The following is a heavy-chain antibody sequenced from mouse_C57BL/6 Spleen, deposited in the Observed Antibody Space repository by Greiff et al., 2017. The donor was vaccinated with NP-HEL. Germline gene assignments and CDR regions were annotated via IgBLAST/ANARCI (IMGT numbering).Heavy chain of an antibody. J-gene: IGHJ4*01. CDR1: GYTFTSYW. V-gene: IGHV1-50*01. CDR2: IDPSDSYT. D-gene: IGHD2-4*01. Sequence: VQLQQSGAELVKPGASVKLSCKASGYTFTSYWMQWVKQRPGQGLEWIGEIDPSDSYTNYNQKFKGKATLTVDTSSSTAYMQLSSLTSEDSAVYYCARGRDYDLNYYAMDYWGQGTSVTVSS. CDR3: ARGRDYDLNYYAMDY.